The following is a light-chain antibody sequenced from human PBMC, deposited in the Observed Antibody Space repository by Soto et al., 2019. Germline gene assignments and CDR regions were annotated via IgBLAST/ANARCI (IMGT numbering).Light chain of an antibody. CDR2: GVS. Sequence: ELVLTQSPVALSLSSGERATLSCRASQSVSSTLLTWYQQKPGQAPTLLIYGVSSRATGIPYRFSGSGSGTDSTLTISRVEPVDFSVYFCQHYGDSSWTFGQGSRVEIK. V-gene: IGKV3-20*01. CDR1: QSVSSTL. CDR3: QHYGDSSWT. J-gene: IGKJ1*01.